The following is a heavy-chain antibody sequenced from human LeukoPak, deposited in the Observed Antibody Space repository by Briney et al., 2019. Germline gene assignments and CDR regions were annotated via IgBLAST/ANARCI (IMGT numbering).Heavy chain of an antibody. V-gene: IGHV3-21*01. D-gene: IGHD2-15*01. Sequence: KAGGSLRLSCAASGFTFSNSGMNWVRQAPGKGLEWVSTISSSGDSTYYADSVKGRFTISRDNAKNSLYLQMNSLRAEDTAVYYCARTSSGGSCYLDYWGQGTLVTVSS. CDR2: ISSSGDST. J-gene: IGHJ4*02. CDR3: ARTSSGGSCYLDY. CDR1: GFTFSNSG.